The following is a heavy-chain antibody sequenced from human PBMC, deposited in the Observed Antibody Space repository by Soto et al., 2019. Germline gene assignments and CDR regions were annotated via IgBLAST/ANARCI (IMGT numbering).Heavy chain of an antibody. CDR1: GVTFSSYG. CDR2: ISYDGSNK. CDR3: AKDPTPHYYGSGSYYNPSDY. Sequence: QVQLVESGGGVVQPGRSLRLSCAASGVTFSSYGMHWVRQAPGKGLEWVAVISYDGSNKYYADSVKGRFTISRDNSKNTLYLQLNSLRAEDTAVYYCAKDPTPHYYGSGSYYNPSDYWGQGTLDTVSS. D-gene: IGHD3-10*01. V-gene: IGHV3-30*18. J-gene: IGHJ4*02.